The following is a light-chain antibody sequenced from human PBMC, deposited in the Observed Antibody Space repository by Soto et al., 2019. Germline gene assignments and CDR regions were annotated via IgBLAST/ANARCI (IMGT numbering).Light chain of an antibody. V-gene: IGKV3-20*01. CDR3: QQYGTSAIT. CDR1: QSVSSRH. Sequence: EIVLTQSPGTLSLSPGERATLSCRASQSVSSRHLAWYQQKPGQAPRLLIYGASSGATGIPDRFTGSGSGTDFTLTISRLEPEDFAVYYCQQYGTSAITFGQGTRLEIK. CDR2: GAS. J-gene: IGKJ5*01.